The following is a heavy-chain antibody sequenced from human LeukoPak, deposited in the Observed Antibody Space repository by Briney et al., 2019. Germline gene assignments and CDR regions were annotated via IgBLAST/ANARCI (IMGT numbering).Heavy chain of an antibody. CDR2: IIPIFGTA. Sequence: SVKVSCTASGGTFSSYAISWVRQAPGQGLEWMGGIIPIFGTANYAQKFQGRVTITADESTSTAYMELSSLRSEDTAVYYCARAAAPGLRAFDIWGQGTMVTVSS. CDR1: GGTFSSYA. CDR3: ARAAAPGLRAFDI. J-gene: IGHJ3*02. V-gene: IGHV1-69*13. D-gene: IGHD6-6*01.